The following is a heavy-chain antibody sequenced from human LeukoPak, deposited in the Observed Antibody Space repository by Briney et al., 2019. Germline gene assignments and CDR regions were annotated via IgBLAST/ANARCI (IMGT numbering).Heavy chain of an antibody. CDR3: AREGGLWDSRGSYCLTFDY. J-gene: IGHJ4*02. CDR2: ISSGSTI. CDR1: GFTFSSYN. D-gene: IGHD3-22*01. V-gene: IGHV3-48*02. Sequence: GGSLRLSCAASGFTFSSYNMNWVRQAPGKGLEWVSYISSGSTIFYADSVQGRFTISRDNAKNSLYLQMNSLRDEDTAVYYCAREGGLWDSRGSYCLTFDYWGQGTLVTVSS.